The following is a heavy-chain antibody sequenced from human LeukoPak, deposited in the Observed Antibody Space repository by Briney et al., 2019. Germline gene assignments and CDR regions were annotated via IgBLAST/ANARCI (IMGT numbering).Heavy chain of an antibody. CDR1: GFIFDDYA. Sequence: GGSLRLSCAASGFIFDDYAMSWVRQAPGKGLEWVANIMKDGSEKYYVDSVKGRFTISRDNANKLLYLQMNSLRAEDTAVYYCARVVLGIQSWFDPWGQGTRVTVSS. J-gene: IGHJ5*02. V-gene: IGHV3-7*01. CDR2: IMKDGSEK. D-gene: IGHD3-16*01. CDR3: ARVVLGIQSWFDP.